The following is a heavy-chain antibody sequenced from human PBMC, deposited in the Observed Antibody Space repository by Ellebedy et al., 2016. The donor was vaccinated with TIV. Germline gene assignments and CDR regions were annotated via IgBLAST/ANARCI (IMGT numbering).Heavy chain of an antibody. V-gene: IGHV3-21*04. Sequence: GESLKISCAASGFTFSTYNMNWVRQAPGKGLEWVSSINSGSTYKYYADSVKGRFTISRDNAKNSLFLQMNSLRAEDTAVYYCAKPNLPDYGSGISYPSDYWGQGTLVTVSS. CDR1: GFTFSTYN. J-gene: IGHJ4*02. CDR3: AKPNLPDYGSGISYPSDY. CDR2: INSGSTYK. D-gene: IGHD3-10*01.